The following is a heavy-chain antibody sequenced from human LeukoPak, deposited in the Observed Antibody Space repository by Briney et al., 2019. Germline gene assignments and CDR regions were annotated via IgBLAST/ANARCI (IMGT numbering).Heavy chain of an antibody. J-gene: IGHJ3*02. V-gene: IGHV3-48*03. CDR2: ISSSGSTI. CDR3: ARDSDYGDYQGAFDI. Sequence: GGSLRLSCAASGFTFSSYEMNWVRQAPGKGLEWVSYISSSGSTIYYADSVKGRFTISRDNAKNSLYLQMNSLRAEDTAVYYCARDSDYGDYQGAFDIWGQGTMVTVSS. CDR1: GFTFSSYE. D-gene: IGHD4-17*01.